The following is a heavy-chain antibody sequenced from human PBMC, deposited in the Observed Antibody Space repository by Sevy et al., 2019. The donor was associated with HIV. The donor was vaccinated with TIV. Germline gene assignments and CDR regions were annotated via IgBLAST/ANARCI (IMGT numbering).Heavy chain of an antibody. CDR2: IGYDGSNK. J-gene: IGHJ4*02. CDR1: GFTPSTYG. D-gene: IGHD2-8*01. V-gene: IGHV3-33*01. Sequence: GSLRLSCAASGFTPSTYGMHWVRQAPGKGLESVAVIGYDGSNKDYADSVKGRFTISRDNSKNTLFLQMDSLRAEDTAVYYCARDPRMYGDYLLAYFDYWGQGTLVTVSS. CDR3: ARDPRMYGDYLLAYFDY.